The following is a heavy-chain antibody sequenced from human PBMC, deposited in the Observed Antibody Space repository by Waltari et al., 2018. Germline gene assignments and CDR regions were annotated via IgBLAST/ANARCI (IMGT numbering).Heavy chain of an antibody. Sequence: QVQLVQSGAEMKKPGASVKVSCKASGYIFTSYYMHWVRQAPGQGLEWVGMITASVGDTRYAPKLQGRITLTRDTSTSTVYMQLKRLRSDDTAVYYCARENFGDVMIGDYWGQGTRITVSS. D-gene: IGHD3-16*01. J-gene: IGHJ4*02. CDR3: ARENFGDVMIGDY. V-gene: IGHV1-46*04. CDR1: GYIFTSYY. CDR2: ITASVGDT.